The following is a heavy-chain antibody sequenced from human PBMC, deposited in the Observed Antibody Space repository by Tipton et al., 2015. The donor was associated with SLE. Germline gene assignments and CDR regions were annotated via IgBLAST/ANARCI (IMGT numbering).Heavy chain of an antibody. CDR1: GFSFSGFD. Sequence: SLRLSCEASGFSFSGFDMNWVRQAPGKGLEWVSLISGSSHFIYYADSVKGRFTISRDNAKNSLYLQMSNLRGEDTAVYYCTRNGRGGIEGGPDAFDIWGQGIKVTVSS. CDR2: ISGSSHFI. D-gene: IGHD3-16*01. J-gene: IGHJ3*02. V-gene: IGHV3-21*06. CDR3: TRNGRGGIEGGPDAFDI.